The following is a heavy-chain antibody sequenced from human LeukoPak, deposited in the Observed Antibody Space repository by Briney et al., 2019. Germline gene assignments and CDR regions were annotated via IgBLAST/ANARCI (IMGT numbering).Heavy chain of an antibody. V-gene: IGHV4-38-2*02. CDR3: ARSSSTSCSFDY. CDR2: IYHSGST. CDR1: GYSISSGYY. D-gene: IGHD2-2*01. Sequence: PSETLSLTCTVSGYSISSGYYWGWIRQPPGKGLEWIGSIYHSGSTYYNPSLKSRVTISVDTSKNQFSLKLSSVIAADTAVYYCARSSSTSCSFDYWGQGTLVTVSS. J-gene: IGHJ4*02.